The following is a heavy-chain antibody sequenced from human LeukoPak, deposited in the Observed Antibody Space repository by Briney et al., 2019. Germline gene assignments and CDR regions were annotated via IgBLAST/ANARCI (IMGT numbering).Heavy chain of an antibody. CDR3: AGYPTVVVVPAAITGDAFDI. Sequence: SGTLSLTCAVSGYSISSGYYWGWIRQPPGKGLEWIGSIYHSGSTYYNPSLKSRVTISVDTSKNQFSLKLSSVTAADTAVYYCAGYPTVVVVPAAITGDAFDIWGQGTMVTVSS. CDR2: IYHSGST. V-gene: IGHV4-38-2*01. J-gene: IGHJ3*02. CDR1: GYSISSGYY. D-gene: IGHD2-2*02.